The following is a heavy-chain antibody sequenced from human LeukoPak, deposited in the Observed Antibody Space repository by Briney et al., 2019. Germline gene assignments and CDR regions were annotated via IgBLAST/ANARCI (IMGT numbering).Heavy chain of an antibody. CDR1: GGTFSSYT. V-gene: IGHV1-69*04. CDR2: IIPILGIA. D-gene: IGHD3-3*01. CDR3: ARDLPNYDFWSAPRGAFDI. J-gene: IGHJ3*02. Sequence: ASVKVSCKASGGTFSSYTISWVRQAPGQGLEWMERIIPILGIANYAQKFQGRVTITADKSTSTAYMELSSLRSEDTAVYYCARDLPNYDFWSAPRGAFDIWGQGTMVTVSS.